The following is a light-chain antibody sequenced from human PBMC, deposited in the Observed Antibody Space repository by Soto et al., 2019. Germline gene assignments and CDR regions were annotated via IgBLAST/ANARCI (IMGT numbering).Light chain of an antibody. CDR1: QSISSW. CDR3: QQYNSYST. CDR2: KAS. J-gene: IGKJ1*01. Sequence: DIQMTQSPSTLSASVGDRVTITCRASQSISSWLAWYQQKPGKAPKLLIYKASNLESGVPSRFSGSGSGTEFTLTISSLQPDDFATYYCQQYNSYSTLGQGTTVEIK. V-gene: IGKV1-5*03.